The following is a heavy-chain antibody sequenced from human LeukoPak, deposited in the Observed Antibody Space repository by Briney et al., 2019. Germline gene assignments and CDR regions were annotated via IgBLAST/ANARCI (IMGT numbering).Heavy chain of an antibody. CDR1: GFTFSSYG. V-gene: IGHV3-30*03. CDR3: ARGRSGSPASYFDY. J-gene: IGHJ4*02. CDR2: ISYDGSNK. D-gene: IGHD6-19*01. Sequence: GRSLRLSCAASGFTFSSYGMHWVRQAPGKGLEWVAVISYDGSNKYYADSVKGRFTISRDNSKNTLYLQMNSLRAEDTAVYYCARGRSGSPASYFDYWGQGTLVTVSS.